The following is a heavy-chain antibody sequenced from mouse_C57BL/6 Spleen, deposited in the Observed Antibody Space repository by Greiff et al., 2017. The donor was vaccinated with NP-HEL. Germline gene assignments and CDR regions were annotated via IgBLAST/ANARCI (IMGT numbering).Heavy chain of an antibody. J-gene: IGHJ2*01. CDR2: INPYNGGT. CDR3: ARDNDGYYYFDY. CDR1: GYTFTDYY. Sequence: VQLKQSGPVLVKPGASVKMSCKASGYTFTDYYMNWVKQSHGKSLEWIGVINPYNGGTSYNQKFKGKATLTVDTSSSTAYMELNSLTSEDSAVYYCARDNDGYYYFDYWGQGTTLTVSS. D-gene: IGHD2-3*01. V-gene: IGHV1-19*01.